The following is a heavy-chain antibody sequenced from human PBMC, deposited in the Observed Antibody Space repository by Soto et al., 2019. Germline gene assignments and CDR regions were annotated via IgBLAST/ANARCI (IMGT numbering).Heavy chain of an antibody. CDR2: ISAYNGNT. CDR1: GYTFTSYG. D-gene: IGHD2-8*01. Sequence: ASVKVSCKASGYTFTSYGISWVRQAPGQGLEWMGWISAYNGNTNYAQKLQGRVTMTTDTSTSTAYMELRSLRSDDTAVYYCARGDSTDCSNGVCSFFYNHDMDVWGQGTTVTVSS. CDR3: ARGDSTDCSNGVCSFFYNHDMDV. J-gene: IGHJ6*02. V-gene: IGHV1-18*04.